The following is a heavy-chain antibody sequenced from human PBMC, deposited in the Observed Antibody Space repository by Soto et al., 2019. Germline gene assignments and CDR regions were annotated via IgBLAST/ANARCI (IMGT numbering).Heavy chain of an antibody. Sequence: QVKLVQSGAEVKKPGASIKVSCKASGYSFVTSGMTWVRQAPGQGLEWVGWISAYNGNSNYDQNLQDRVTMTTDTSTTTAYLELRNLRSDDSAVYYCASAGQYYDASGYANWGQGTLVTVSS. CDR3: ASAGQYYDASGYAN. D-gene: IGHD3-22*01. CDR2: ISAYNGNS. V-gene: IGHV1-18*01. J-gene: IGHJ4*02. CDR1: GYSFVTSG.